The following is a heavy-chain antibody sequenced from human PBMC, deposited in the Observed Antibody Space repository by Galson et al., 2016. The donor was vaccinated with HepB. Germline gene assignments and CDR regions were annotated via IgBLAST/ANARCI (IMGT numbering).Heavy chain of an antibody. D-gene: IGHD4-23*01. CDR1: GFTFSTYS. V-gene: IGHV3-48*02. CDR2: ISTSSSLI. Sequence: SLRLSCAASGFTFSTYSMNWVRQAPGKGPEWISYISTSSSLIYYADSVKGRFTISRDNAANSLYLRMNSLRDEDTAVYCCARVGREDYGGKTFGYDYWGQGTLVTVSS. J-gene: IGHJ4*02. CDR3: ARVGREDYGGKTFGYDY.